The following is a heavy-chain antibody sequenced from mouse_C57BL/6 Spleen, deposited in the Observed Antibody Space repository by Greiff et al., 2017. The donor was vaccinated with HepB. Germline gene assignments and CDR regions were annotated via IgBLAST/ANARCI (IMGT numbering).Heavy chain of an antibody. D-gene: IGHD1-1*01. V-gene: IGHV2-5*01. CDR3: AKLNYGSSYGDDY. J-gene: IGHJ2*01. Sequence: QVHVKQSGPGLVQPSQSLSITCTVSGFSLTSYGVHWVRQSPGKGLEWLGVIWRGGSTDYNAAFMSRLSLTKDNSKSQVFFKMNSLQADDTAIYYCAKLNYGSSYGDDYWGQGTTLTVSS. CDR1: GFSLTSYG. CDR2: IWRGGST.